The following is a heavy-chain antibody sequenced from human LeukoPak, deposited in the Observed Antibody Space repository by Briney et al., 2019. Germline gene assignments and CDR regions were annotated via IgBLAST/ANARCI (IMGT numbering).Heavy chain of an antibody. J-gene: IGHJ1*01. V-gene: IGHV3-7*03. CDR1: KFTFTNYW. D-gene: IGHD2-2*02. Sequence: GGSLRLSCAASKFTFTNYWMSWVRQAPGKGLEWVANIKEDGSEKRYVGSVKGRFTISRDNAKNSLYLQMNSLRADDTAVYYCARVLYNGGYIQYWGQGTLVTVSS. CDR2: IKEDGSEK. CDR3: ARVLYNGGYIQY.